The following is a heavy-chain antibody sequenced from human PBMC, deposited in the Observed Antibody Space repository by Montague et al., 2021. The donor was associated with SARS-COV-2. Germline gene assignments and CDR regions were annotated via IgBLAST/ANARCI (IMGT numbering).Heavy chain of an antibody. V-gene: IGHV3-33*01. CDR2: MSHDGNFA. Sequence: SLRLSCAASGFTFSTYAIHWVRQAPGKGLEWVAVMSHDGNFAQYADSVKGRFTISRDSSKDTLHLQMNSLTAEDTAVYYCAVQPSDSSYWHYFDYWGQGTLVTVSS. J-gene: IGHJ4*02. D-gene: IGHD6-19*01. CDR1: GFTFSTYA. CDR3: AVQPSDSSYWHYFDY.